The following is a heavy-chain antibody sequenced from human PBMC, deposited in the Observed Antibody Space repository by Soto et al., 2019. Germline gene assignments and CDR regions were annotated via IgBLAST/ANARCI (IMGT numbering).Heavy chain of an antibody. D-gene: IGHD1-26*01. Sequence: QPQLRESGPGLVKPSETLSLTCTVSGYSINSNIYHWGWIRQSPGMGREWFVSVYYSGINYYNAPLKSRVTISVTTSKNASSRKLTSVTAAVKAVYSCARYGFGPDWDLLAAFNTWDQGTLVTVSS. CDR2: VYYSGIN. V-gene: IGHV4-39*01. J-gene: IGHJ3*02. CDR3: ARYGFGPDWDLLAAFNT. CDR1: GYSINSNIYH.